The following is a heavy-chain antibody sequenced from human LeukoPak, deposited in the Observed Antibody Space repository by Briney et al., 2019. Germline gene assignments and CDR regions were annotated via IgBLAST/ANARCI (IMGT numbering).Heavy chain of an antibody. CDR2: INQDGSDM. J-gene: IGHJ3*01. Sequence: GGSLRLSCAASGFTFNTYTMNWVRQAPGKGLEWVAKINQDGSDMYYVDSVKGRFFVSRDNTRNLVYLQMNSLRVDDTAVYYCARDFPGIGRGTFDFWGQGTIITVSS. D-gene: IGHD3-10*01. CDR3: ARDFPGIGRGTFDF. CDR1: GFTFNTYT. V-gene: IGHV3-7*03.